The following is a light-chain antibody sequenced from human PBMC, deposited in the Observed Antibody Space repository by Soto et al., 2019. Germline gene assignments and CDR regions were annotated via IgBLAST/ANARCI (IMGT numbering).Light chain of an antibody. CDR3: SSHAGSNNYV. Sequence: HSALTRPACVSGCPGRSITVSGTGAGSDVGGYNYVSWYQQHPGKAPKLMIYEVSKRPSGVPDRFSGSKSGNTASLTVSGLQAEDEADYSCSSHAGSNNYVFGPGTKVTVL. J-gene: IGLJ1*01. CDR2: EVS. V-gene: IGLV2-8*01. CDR1: GSDVGGYNY.